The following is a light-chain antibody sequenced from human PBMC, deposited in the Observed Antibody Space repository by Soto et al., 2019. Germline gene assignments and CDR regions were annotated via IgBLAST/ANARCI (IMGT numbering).Light chain of an antibody. CDR1: QSLLDRDDGNMY. J-gene: IGKJ4*01. CDR3: MQRLEFPLT. Sequence: EIVMTQTPLSLPVTPGEPASISCRSSQSLLDRDDGNMYLDWYVQKPGQSPQLLIYTVSYRATGVPDRFSGIGSGTDFTLKISRVEADDVGVYYCMQRLEFPLTFGGGTKVEIK. CDR2: TVS. V-gene: IGKV2-40*01.